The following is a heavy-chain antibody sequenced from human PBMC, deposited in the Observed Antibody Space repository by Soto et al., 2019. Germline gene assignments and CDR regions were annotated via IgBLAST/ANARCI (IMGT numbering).Heavy chain of an antibody. J-gene: IGHJ6*02. Sequence: PSETLSLTCTVSGDSISSSTYYWGWIRQPPGKGLEWIGSIYYSGSTYYNPSLESRVTISVDTSKNQFSLKLNSVTAADTAVYYCASCSGAAFYGLDVWGQGTTVTVSS. V-gene: IGHV4-39*01. CDR3: ASCSGAAFYGLDV. D-gene: IGHD2-15*01. CDR1: GDSISSSTYY. CDR2: IYYSGST.